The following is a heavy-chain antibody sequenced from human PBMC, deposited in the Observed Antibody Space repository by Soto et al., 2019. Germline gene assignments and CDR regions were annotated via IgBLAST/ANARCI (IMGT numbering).Heavy chain of an antibody. CDR2: IYYSGST. Sequence: SETLSLTCTLSGGSLSSYYWSWIRQPPGKGLEWIGYIYYSGSTNYNPSLKSRVTISVDTSKNQFSLKLSSVTAADTAVYYCARGEIGDFDYWGQGTLVTVSS. CDR3: ARGEIGDFDY. CDR1: GGSLSSYY. J-gene: IGHJ4*02. D-gene: IGHD4-17*01. V-gene: IGHV4-59*01.